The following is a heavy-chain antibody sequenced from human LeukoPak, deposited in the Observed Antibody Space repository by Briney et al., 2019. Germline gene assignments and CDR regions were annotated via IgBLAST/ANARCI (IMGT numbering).Heavy chain of an antibody. J-gene: IGHJ4*02. V-gene: IGHV3-74*01. CDR3: VRGNDYGGPHY. CDR1: GFTLSSYS. D-gene: IGHD4-23*01. CDR2: IDRDGSRI. Sequence: PGGSLRLSCAASGFTLSSYSMNWVRQAPGKGLVWVSRIDRDGSRINYADSVKGRFTISRDNGKNTLFLQMNSLRAEDAAVYYCVRGNDYGGPHYWGQGTLVTVSS.